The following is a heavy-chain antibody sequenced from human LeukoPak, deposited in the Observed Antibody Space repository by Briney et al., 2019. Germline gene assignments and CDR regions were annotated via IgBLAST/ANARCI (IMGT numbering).Heavy chain of an antibody. Sequence: SETLSLTCIVSGGSITNYYWSWIRQPPGKGLEWIGYIYYTGSTDYSPSLNSRVTISIDTSKTQFSLNLRSVTAADTAVYYCARDPREDYYYYYMDVWGKGTTVTVSS. V-gene: IGHV4-59*01. CDR2: IYYTGST. CDR1: GGSITNYY. CDR3: ARDPREDYYYYYMDV. J-gene: IGHJ6*03.